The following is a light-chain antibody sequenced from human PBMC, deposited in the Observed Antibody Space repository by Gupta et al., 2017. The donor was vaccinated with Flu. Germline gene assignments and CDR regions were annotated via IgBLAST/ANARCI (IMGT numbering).Light chain of an antibody. J-gene: IGLJ1*01. V-gene: IGLV2-14*01. CDR3: SSYKRTGTCV. CDR1: SSDVGGYNY. Sequence: QPARTKPPSWSGSPGQSITISCTGTSSDVGGYNYVSRYQQDPGKAPKLMIYEVSNRASGVSNRFSGSKSGNTASLTVSGLQAEDEADYYCSSYKRTGTCVFGSGTKVTVL. CDR2: EVS.